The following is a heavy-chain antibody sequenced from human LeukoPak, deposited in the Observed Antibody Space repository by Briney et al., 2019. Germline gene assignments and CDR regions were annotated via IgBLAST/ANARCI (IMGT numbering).Heavy chain of an antibody. CDR1: GGSISSGDYY. CDR3: ARTFLYCSSTSCYFDWIDP. V-gene: IGHV4-30-4*01. Sequence: SETLSLTCTVSGGSISSGDYYWSWIRQPPGKGLEWIGYIYYSGSTYYNSSLKSRVTISIDTSKNQFSLKLSSVTAADTAVYYCARTFLYCSSTSCYFDWIDPWGQGTLVTVSS. J-gene: IGHJ5*02. CDR2: IYYSGST. D-gene: IGHD2-2*01.